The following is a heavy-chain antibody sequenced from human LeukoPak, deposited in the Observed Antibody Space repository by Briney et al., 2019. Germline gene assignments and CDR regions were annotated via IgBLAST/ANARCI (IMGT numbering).Heavy chain of an antibody. CDR3: ARDIGQTYYYDSSGYESPRFDP. J-gene: IGHJ5*02. D-gene: IGHD3-22*01. Sequence: ASVKVSCKASGYTFTSYGISWVRQAPGQGLEWMGWIRAYNGNTNYAQKLQGRVTMTTDTSTGTAYMELRSLRSDDTAVYYCARDIGQTYYYDSSGYESPRFDPWGQGTLVTVSS. V-gene: IGHV1-18*01. CDR1: GYTFTSYG. CDR2: IRAYNGNT.